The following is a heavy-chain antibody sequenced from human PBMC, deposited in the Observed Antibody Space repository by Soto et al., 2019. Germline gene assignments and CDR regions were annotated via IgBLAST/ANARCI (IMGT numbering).Heavy chain of an antibody. Sequence: SETLSLTCTVTGGSISSNYWSWIRQPPGKGLEWIGYIYYSGSTNYNPSLKSRVTISVDTSKNQFSLKLSSVTAADTAVYYCASGYGSGSGYMDVWGKGTTVTVSS. CDR2: IYYSGST. D-gene: IGHD3-10*01. J-gene: IGHJ6*03. CDR1: GGSISSNY. CDR3: ASGYGSGSGYMDV. V-gene: IGHV4-59*01.